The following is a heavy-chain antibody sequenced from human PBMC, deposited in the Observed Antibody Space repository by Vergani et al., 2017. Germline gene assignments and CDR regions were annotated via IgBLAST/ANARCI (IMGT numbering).Heavy chain of an antibody. D-gene: IGHD2-21*02. J-gene: IGHJ6*03. CDR2: IIPIFGTA. V-gene: IGHV1-69*01. CDR3: ARSRCRGDCYYYFYYYMDV. Sequence: QVQLVQSGAEVKKPGSSVKVSCKASGGTFSSYAISWVRQAPGQGLEWMGGIIPIFGTANYAQKFQGRVTITADEYTSTAYMELSSLRSGDTAVYYCARSRCRGDCYYYFYYYMDVWGKGTTVTVSS. CDR1: GGTFSSYA.